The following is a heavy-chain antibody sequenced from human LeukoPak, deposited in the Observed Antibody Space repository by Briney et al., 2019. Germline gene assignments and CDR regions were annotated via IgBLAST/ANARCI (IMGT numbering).Heavy chain of an antibody. CDR1: GFTFDDYA. CDR3: AKDTERGYSSGWYGAFDI. CDR2: ISWNSGSI. D-gene: IGHD6-19*01. J-gene: IGHJ3*02. Sequence: GGSLRLSCAASGFTFDDYAMHWVRQAPGKGLEWVSGISWNSGSIGYADSVKGRFTISRDNAKNSLYLQMNSLRAEDTALYYCAKDTERGYSSGWYGAFDIWGQGTMVTVSS. V-gene: IGHV3-9*01.